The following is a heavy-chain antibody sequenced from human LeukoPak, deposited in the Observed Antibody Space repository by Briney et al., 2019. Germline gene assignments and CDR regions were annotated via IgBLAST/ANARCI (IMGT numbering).Heavy chain of an antibody. J-gene: IGHJ3*02. CDR3: ARGDEYAFDI. CDR1: GDSISSYY. CDR2: ISYSGTT. V-gene: IGHV4-59*12. Sequence: SETLSLTCTVSGDSISSYYWSWIRQPPGKGLDWIGYISYSGTTDYNPSLTSRVTISVDTSKNQFSLKLSSVTAADTAVYYCARGDEYAFDIWGQGTMVTVSS.